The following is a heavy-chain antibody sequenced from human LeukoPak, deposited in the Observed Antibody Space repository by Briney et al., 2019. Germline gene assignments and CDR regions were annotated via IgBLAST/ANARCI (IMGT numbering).Heavy chain of an antibody. J-gene: IGHJ4*02. CDR2: ISSSSSYI. Sequence: GGSLRLSCAASGFTFSSYSMNWVRQAPGKGLEWVSSISSSSSYIYYADSMKGRFTISRDNAKNSLYLQMNSLRAEDTAVYYCARDDSGGLDYWGQGPLVPVSS. V-gene: IGHV3-21*01. CDR3: ARDDSGGLDY. D-gene: IGHD4-23*01. CDR1: GFTFSSYS.